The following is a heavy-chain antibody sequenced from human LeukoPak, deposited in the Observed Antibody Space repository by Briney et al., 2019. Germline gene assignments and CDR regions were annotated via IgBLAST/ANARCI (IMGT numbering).Heavy chain of an antibody. CDR1: GGSISSGDYY. CDR3: ARGERYYGSGSYSSWYFDL. CDR2: IYYSGST. J-gene: IGHJ2*01. Sequence: SQTLSLTCTVSGGSISSGDYYWSWIRQPPGKGLEWIGYIYYSGSTYYNPSLKSRVTISVDTSKNQFSLKPSSVTAADTAVYYCARGERYYGSGSYSSWYFDLWGRGTLVTVSS. V-gene: IGHV4-30-4*01. D-gene: IGHD3-10*01.